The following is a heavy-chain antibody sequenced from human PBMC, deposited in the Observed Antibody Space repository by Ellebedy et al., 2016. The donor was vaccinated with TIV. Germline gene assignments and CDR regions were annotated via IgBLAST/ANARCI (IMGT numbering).Heavy chain of an antibody. Sequence: GESLKISXKTSGYSFSTYWVAWVRQMPGKGLECMGIVYPDDSRTRYNPSFQGQVTISADKSTSTAYLQWSSLKASDTAMYYCARRRYSYGSEYWGQGTLVTVSS. CDR3: ARRRYSYGSEY. V-gene: IGHV5-51*01. CDR2: VYPDDSRT. J-gene: IGHJ4*02. CDR1: GYSFSTYW. D-gene: IGHD5-18*01.